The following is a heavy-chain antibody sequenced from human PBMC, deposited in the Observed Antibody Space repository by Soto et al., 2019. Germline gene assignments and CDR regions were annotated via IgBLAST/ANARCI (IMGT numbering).Heavy chain of an antibody. CDR3: ARVVSFEVVDYYYYMDV. CDR2: IYYSGST. CDR1: GGSISSYY. J-gene: IGHJ6*03. V-gene: IGHV4-59*08. Sequence: SETLSLTCTVSGGSISSYYWSWIRQPPGKGLEWIGYIYYSGSTNYNPSLKSRVTISVDTSKNQFSLKLSSVTAADTAVYYCARVVSFEVVDYYYYMDVWGKGTTVTVSS. D-gene: IGHD3-22*01.